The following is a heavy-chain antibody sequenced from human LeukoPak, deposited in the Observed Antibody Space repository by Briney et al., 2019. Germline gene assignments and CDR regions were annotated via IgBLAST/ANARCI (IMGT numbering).Heavy chain of an antibody. D-gene: IGHD2-2*01. Sequence: PGGSLRLSCAASGFTFSEAWMSWVRQAPGKGLEWVGRIKSAPDRETTDYAEPVKDRFTISRNDSKNTVYLHMNSLKTEDTAVYYCTTQVVPGALSGSVFYRIGHWGQGTLVTVSS. CDR2: IKSAPDRETT. CDR1: GFTFSEAW. V-gene: IGHV3-15*01. J-gene: IGHJ5*02. CDR3: TTQVVPGALSGSVFYRIGH.